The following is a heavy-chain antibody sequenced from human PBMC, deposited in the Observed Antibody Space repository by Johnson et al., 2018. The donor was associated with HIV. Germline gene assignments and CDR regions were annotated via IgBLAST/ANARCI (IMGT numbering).Heavy chain of an antibody. D-gene: IGHD6-13*01. CDR2: IRYDGSNK. Sequence: QVQLVESGGGVVQPGGSLRLSCAASGFTFSSYGMHWVRQAPGKGLEWVAFIRYDGSNKYYADSVKGRFTISRDNAKNSLYLQMKNLRAEETAVYYCAREYSSSWFPPSRAFDIWGQGTMVTVSS. J-gene: IGHJ3*02. CDR3: AREYSSSWFPPSRAFDI. V-gene: IGHV3-30*02. CDR1: GFTFSSYG.